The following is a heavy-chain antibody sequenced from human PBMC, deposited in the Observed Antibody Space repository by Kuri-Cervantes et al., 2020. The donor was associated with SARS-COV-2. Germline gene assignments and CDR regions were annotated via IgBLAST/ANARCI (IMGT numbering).Heavy chain of an antibody. J-gene: IGHJ6*03. CDR2: ISYDGSNK. Sequence: LSLTCAASGFTFSSYAMHWVRQAPGKGLEWVAVISYDGSNKYYADSVKGRFTISRDNSKNTLYLQMNSLRAEDTAAYYCARSAYCGGDCYIYYYYMDVWGKGTTVTVSS. V-gene: IGHV3-30-3*01. D-gene: IGHD2-21*01. CDR1: GFTFSSYA. CDR3: ARSAYCGGDCYIYYYYMDV.